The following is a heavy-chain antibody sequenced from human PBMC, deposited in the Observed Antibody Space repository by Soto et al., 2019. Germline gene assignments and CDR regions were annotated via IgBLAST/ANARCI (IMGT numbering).Heavy chain of an antibody. CDR1: GGSISSYY. V-gene: IGHV4-59*01. Sequence: SETLSLTCTVSGGSISSYYGSWIRQPPGKGLEWIGYIYYSGSTNYNPSLKSRVTISVDTSKNQFSLKLSSVTAADTAVYYCARDSSGSYYFDYWGQGTLVTVSS. CDR2: IYYSGST. D-gene: IGHD3-22*01. J-gene: IGHJ4*02. CDR3: ARDSSGSYYFDY.